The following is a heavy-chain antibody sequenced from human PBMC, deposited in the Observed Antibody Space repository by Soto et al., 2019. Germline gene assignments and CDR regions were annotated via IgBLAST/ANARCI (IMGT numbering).Heavy chain of an antibody. CDR2: ISSSGASG. V-gene: IGHV3-11*01. Sequence: QVQLVQSGGGLVKPGGSVRLSCAASGFTFSSSYMSWIRQAPGKGLEWVSYISSSGASGYYADSVKGRFTISRDNANNSWYLQRTGRRAEDTAVYYCARGGFNYANWGQGTLVTVTS. CDR1: GFTFSSSY. J-gene: IGHJ4*02. CDR3: ARGGFNYAN. D-gene: IGHD5-18*01.